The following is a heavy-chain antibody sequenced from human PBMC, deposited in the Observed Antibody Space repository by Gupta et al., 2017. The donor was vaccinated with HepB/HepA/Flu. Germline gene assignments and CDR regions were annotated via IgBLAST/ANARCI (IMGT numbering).Heavy chain of an antibody. Sequence: EVQLVESGGGLVKPGGSLRLSCAASGFTFSYYNMVWVRQAPGKGLQWVSSISSSNTNIHYADSVRGRFTISRDNAKNSLFLQMNSLTAEDAAFYYCVRLSGSSRRYFFDYWGPGALVTVSS. CDR3: VRLSGSSRRYFFDY. CDR2: ISSSNTNI. CDR1: GFTFSYYN. D-gene: IGHD1-26*01. V-gene: IGHV3-21*01. J-gene: IGHJ4*02.